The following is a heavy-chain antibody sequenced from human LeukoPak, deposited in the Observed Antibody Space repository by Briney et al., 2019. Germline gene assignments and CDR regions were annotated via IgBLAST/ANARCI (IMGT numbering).Heavy chain of an antibody. CDR3: ARPYYYDSRIDP. V-gene: IGHV4-30-4*01. CDR1: GGSISSGDYY. D-gene: IGHD3-22*01. J-gene: IGHJ5*02. Sequence: SQTLSLTCTVSGGSISSGDYYWSWICQPPGKGLEWIAYMYYSGSTYYNPSLKRRLTMSADTSKNQLSLKLSSVTAADTAVYYCARPYYYDSRIDPWGQGILVTVSS. CDR2: MYYSGST.